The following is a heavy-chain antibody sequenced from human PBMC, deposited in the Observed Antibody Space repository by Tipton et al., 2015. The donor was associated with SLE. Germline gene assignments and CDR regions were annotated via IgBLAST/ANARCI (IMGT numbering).Heavy chain of an antibody. CDR2: LDDSGHT. J-gene: IGHJ4*02. CDR3: ARRRGSSWYEDYFDY. Sequence: GLVKPSETLSLTCFVSGDSLSSSYWSCIRQPPGKGLEWIAYLDDSGHTSYNPSLWSRISTSIDTPRSHFSLKLNSVTAADTAFYYCARRRGSSWYEDYFDYWGQGTLVTVSS. V-gene: IGHV4-59*01. D-gene: IGHD6-13*01. CDR1: GDSLSSSY.